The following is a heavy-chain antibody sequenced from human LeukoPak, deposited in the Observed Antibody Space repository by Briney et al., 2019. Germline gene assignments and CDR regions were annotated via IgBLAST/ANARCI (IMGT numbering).Heavy chain of an antibody. CDR2: INHSGST. Sequence: SETLSLTCAVYGGSFSGYYWSWIRQPPGKGLEWIGEINHSGSTNYNPSLKSRVTISVDTSKNQFSLKLSSVTAADTAVYYCASLSRWELRGGYYYYMDVWGKGTTVTVSS. J-gene: IGHJ6*03. D-gene: IGHD1-26*01. CDR3: ASLSRWELRGGYYYYMDV. CDR1: GGSFSGYY. V-gene: IGHV4-34*01.